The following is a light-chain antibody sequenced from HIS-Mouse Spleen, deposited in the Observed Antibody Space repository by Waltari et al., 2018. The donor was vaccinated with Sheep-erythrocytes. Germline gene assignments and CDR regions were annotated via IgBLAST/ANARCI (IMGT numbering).Light chain of an antibody. CDR3: QRSYSTPPLT. J-gene: IGKJ4*01. V-gene: IGKV1-39*01. Sequence: DIQMTQSPSSLSASVGDRVTITCRASQSISSYLNWYQQKPGKAPKLLIYAASSLQSGVPSRFSDSGSGTDFTLTISSLQPEDFATYYCQRSYSTPPLTFGGGTKVEIK. CDR2: AAS. CDR1: QSISSY.